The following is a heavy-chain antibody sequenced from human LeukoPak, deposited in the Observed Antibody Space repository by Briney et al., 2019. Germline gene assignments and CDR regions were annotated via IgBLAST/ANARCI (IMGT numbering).Heavy chain of an antibody. CDR1: GYSISSGYY. CDR3: ARDMERAFDI. D-gene: IGHD1-26*01. J-gene: IGHJ3*02. Sequence: PSETLSLTCTVSGYSISSGYYWGWIRQPPGKGLEWIGSIYHSGSTYYNPSLKSRVTISVDTSKNQFSLKLSSVTAADTAVYYCARDMERAFDIWGQGTMVTVSS. V-gene: IGHV4-38-2*02. CDR2: IYHSGST.